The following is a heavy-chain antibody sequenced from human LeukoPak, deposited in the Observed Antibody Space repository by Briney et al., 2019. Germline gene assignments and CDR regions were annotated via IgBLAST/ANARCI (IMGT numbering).Heavy chain of an antibody. CDR2: IYSTGST. Sequence: SETLSLTCNVSGGSITNYYWSWIRQPAGKGLEWIGRIYSTGSTNYTPSLKSRVTLSVDTSKSQFSLKLTSVTAADTAVYYCAREGGYSGYLDYWGHGALVTVSS. CDR3: AREGGYSGYLDY. CDR1: GGSITNYY. J-gene: IGHJ4*01. D-gene: IGHD5-12*01. V-gene: IGHV4-4*07.